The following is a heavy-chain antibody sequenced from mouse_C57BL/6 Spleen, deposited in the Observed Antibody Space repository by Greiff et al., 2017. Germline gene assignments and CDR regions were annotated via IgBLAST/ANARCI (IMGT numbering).Heavy chain of an antibody. CDR1: GYTFTGYW. V-gene: IGHV1-9*01. J-gene: IGHJ2*01. CDR3: ARTPITTVVALDFDY. CDR2: ILPGSGST. D-gene: IGHD1-1*01. Sequence: QVQLQQSGAELMKPGASVKLSCKATGYTFTGYWIEWVKQRPGHGLEWIGEILPGSGSTNYNQKFKDKATLTVDKSSSTAYMQRSSLTSEDSAVYYCARTPITTVVALDFDYWGQGTTLTVSS.